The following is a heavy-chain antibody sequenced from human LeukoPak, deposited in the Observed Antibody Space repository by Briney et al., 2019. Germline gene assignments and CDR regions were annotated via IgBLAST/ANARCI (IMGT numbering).Heavy chain of an antibody. CDR1: GFTFSSYG. CDR2: IRYDGSNK. V-gene: IGHV3-30*02. CDR3: AREFSGSNYGFPFDY. D-gene: IGHD1-26*01. Sequence: GGSLRLSCAASGFTFSSYGMHWVRQAPGKGLEWVAFIRYDGSNKYYADSVKGRFTISRDNSKNTLYLQMNSLRAEDTAVYYCAREFSGSNYGFPFDYWGQGTLVTVSS. J-gene: IGHJ4*02.